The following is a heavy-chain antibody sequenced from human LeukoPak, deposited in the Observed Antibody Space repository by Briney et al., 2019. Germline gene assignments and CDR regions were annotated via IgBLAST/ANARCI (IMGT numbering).Heavy chain of an antibody. CDR2: IYTSGST. J-gene: IGHJ4*02. Sequence: PSETLSLTCTVSGGSISSYYWSWIRQPPGKGLEWIGYIYTSGSTNYNPSLKSRVTISVDTSKNQFSLKLSSVTAADTAVYYCARHGIGDTMVRKNFPDYYYMDDWGQGTLVTVSS. CDR3: ARHGIGDTMVRKNFPDYYYMDD. D-gene: IGHD3-10*01. CDR1: GGSISSYY. V-gene: IGHV4-4*09.